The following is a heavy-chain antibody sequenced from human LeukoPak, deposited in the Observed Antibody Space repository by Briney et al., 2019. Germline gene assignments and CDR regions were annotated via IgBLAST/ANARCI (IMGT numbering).Heavy chain of an antibody. Sequence: GGSLRLSCAASGFTFSSYWMHWVRQAPGKGLVWVSRINSDGSSTSYADSVKGRFTISRDNAKNTLYLQMNSLRAEDTAVYYCVGPYSSGPPFDYWGQGTLVTVSS. V-gene: IGHV3-74*01. CDR2: INSDGSST. CDR1: GFTFSSYW. J-gene: IGHJ4*02. D-gene: IGHD6-19*01. CDR3: VGPYSSGPPFDY.